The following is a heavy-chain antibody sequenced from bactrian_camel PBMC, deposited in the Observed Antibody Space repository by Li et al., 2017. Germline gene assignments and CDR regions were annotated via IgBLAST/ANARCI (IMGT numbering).Heavy chain of an antibody. Sequence: HVQLVESGGGSVQAGGSLRLSCVASGYAYSTVCMGWFRQAPGKERVWVAIIARDGRPVLADSVNGRFTITKDTISQTLNLQMNALKPEDSGMYYCAADVRGGSNVCGKPDTWGQGTQVTVSS. D-gene: IGHD2*01. CDR2: IIARDGRP. CDR1: GYAYSTVC. CDR3: AADVRGGSNVCGKPDT. J-gene: IGHJ4*01. V-gene: IGHV3S1*01.